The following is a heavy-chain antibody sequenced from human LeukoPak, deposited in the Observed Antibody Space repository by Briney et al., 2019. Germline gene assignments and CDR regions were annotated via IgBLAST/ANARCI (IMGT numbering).Heavy chain of an antibody. CDR3: SRGNHRVTMVRGVGYGMDV. J-gene: IGHJ6*02. CDR2: INHSGST. V-gene: IGHV4-31*03. CDR1: GGSISSGGYY. D-gene: IGHD3-10*01. Sequence: SQTLSLTCTVSGGSISSGGYYWSWIRQHPGKGLEWIGEINHSGSTNYNPSLKSRVTISVDTSKNQFSLKLSSVTAADTAVYSCSRGNHRVTMVRGVGYGMDVWGQGTTVTVSS.